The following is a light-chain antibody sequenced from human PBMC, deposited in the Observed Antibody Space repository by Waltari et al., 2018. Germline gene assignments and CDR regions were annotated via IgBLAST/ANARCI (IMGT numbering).Light chain of an antibody. V-gene: IGKV1-17*01. Sequence: DIQMTQSPSSLSASVGDRVTFTCRASQGIRNDLGWYQQKPGKPPKRLIYTASTLPSEVPSRFSGTGSGTEFTLTISSLQPEEFATYYCLQHNTCPWTFGQGTKVEIK. J-gene: IGKJ1*01. CDR3: LQHNTCPWT. CDR2: TAS. CDR1: QGIRND.